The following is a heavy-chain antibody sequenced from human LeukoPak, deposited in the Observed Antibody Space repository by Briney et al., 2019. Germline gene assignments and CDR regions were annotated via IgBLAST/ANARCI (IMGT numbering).Heavy chain of an antibody. CDR3: AKRWGSSWSSFDY. CDR2: ISDSGSST. V-gene: IGHV3-23*01. Sequence: GGSLRLSCAASGLTFSNYGMNWVRQAPGKGLEWVSAISDSGSSTYYADSVKGRFTISRDNSQNTLYLQMNSLRAEDTAVYYCAKRWGSSWSSFDYWGQGTLVTVSS. CDR1: GLTFSNYG. J-gene: IGHJ4*02. D-gene: IGHD6-13*01.